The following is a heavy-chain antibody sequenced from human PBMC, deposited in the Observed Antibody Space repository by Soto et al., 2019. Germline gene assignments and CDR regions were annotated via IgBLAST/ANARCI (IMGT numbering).Heavy chain of an antibody. CDR3: ARNWNLALVPAAYFDS. CDR1: NFSVLTSIYY. Sequence: SETLSLTCTVSNFSVLTSIYYWAWIRQPPGKGLEWVGTVYYTGTTYYNPSLQSRVTISIDTSKNQFSLNLNSVTAADMAVYYCARNWNLALVPAAYFDSWGQGTLVTVSS. CDR2: VYYTGTT. V-gene: IGHV4-39*01. D-gene: IGHD2-2*01. J-gene: IGHJ4*02.